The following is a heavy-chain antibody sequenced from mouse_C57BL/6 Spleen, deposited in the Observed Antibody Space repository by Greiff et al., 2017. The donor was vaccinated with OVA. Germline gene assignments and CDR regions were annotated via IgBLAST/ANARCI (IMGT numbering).Heavy chain of an antibody. D-gene: IGHD2-1*01. Sequence: QVQLQESGPGLVAPSQSLSITCTVSGFSLTSYGVDWVRQPPGKGLECLGVIWGGGSTNYNSALMSRLSISKDNAKSQVFLKMNSLQTEDTAMYNCAKRNYGNSAWFAYWGQGTLVTVSA. V-gene: IGHV2-9*01. CDR2: IWGGGST. CDR3: AKRNYGNSAWFAY. J-gene: IGHJ3*01. CDR1: GFSLTSYG.